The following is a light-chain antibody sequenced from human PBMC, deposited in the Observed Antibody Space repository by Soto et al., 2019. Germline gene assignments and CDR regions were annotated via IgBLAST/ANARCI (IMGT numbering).Light chain of an antibody. V-gene: IGKV1-6*01. Sequence: AIHMNQSPSSLSASVGDRVTITCRASQGIRNDLGWYQKKPGKAPKLLIFAAFNLQSGVPSRFSGGGSGTDFTLTISSLQPEDFATYYCLQHFNFSWTFGQGTKVEIK. J-gene: IGKJ1*01. CDR1: QGIRND. CDR2: AAF. CDR3: LQHFNFSWT.